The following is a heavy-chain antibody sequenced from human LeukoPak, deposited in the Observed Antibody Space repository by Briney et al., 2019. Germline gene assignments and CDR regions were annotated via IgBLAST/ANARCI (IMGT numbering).Heavy chain of an antibody. J-gene: IGHJ6*03. D-gene: IGHD5-12*01. CDR1: GYSFTSYW. CDR3: ARQVVATIHSYYYYYYMDV. Sequence: GESLKISCKGSGYSFTSYWIGWVRQMPGKGLEWMGIIYPGGSDTRYSPSFQGQVTISADKSISTAYLQWSSLKASDTAMYYCARQVVATIHSYYYYYYMDVWGKGTTVTVSS. V-gene: IGHV5-51*01. CDR2: IYPGGSDT.